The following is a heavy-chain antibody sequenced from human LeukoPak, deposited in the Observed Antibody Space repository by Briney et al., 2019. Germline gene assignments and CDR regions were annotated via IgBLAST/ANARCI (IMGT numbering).Heavy chain of an antibody. Sequence: GGSLRLSCVVSGFTFSSYPMSWVRQAPGKGLEWVSVISESGDVTHYADSVKGRFTISRDNSKNTLYLQMNSLRAEDTAVYYCAKEGYYDFWSGYYTIWDYWGQGTLVTVSS. CDR1: GFTFSSYP. J-gene: IGHJ4*02. V-gene: IGHV3-23*01. CDR3: AKEGYYDFWSGYYTIWDY. D-gene: IGHD3-3*01. CDR2: ISESGDVT.